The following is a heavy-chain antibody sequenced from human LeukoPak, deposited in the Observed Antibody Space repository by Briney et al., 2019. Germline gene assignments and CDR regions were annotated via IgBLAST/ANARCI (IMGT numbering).Heavy chain of an antibody. CDR3: AKVDDYDYVWGSYDY. V-gene: IGHV3-23*01. CDR2: ISGSGGST. CDR1: GFTFSSYA. D-gene: IGHD3-16*01. Sequence: GSLILSCAASGFTFSSYAMSWVRQAPGKGLEWVSAISGSGGSTYYADSVKGRFTISRDNSKNTLYLQMNSLRAEDTAVYYCAKVDDYDYVWGSYDYWGQGTLVTVSS. J-gene: IGHJ4*02.